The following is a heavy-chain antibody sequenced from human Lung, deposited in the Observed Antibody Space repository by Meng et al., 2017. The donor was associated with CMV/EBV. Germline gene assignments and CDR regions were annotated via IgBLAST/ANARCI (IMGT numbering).Heavy chain of an antibody. CDR1: GGSISGYY. CDR3: ARATGGNGLVAYYYYGLDV. CDR2: IYYTGST. V-gene: IGHV4-59*01. D-gene: IGHD5-12*01. J-gene: IGHJ6*02. Sequence: SXTXSLXCAVSGGSISGYYWSWIRQPPGKGLEWIGYIYYTGSTNYNPSLKSRVIISLDTSKNQFSLKLRSVTAADTAVYYCARATGGNGLVAYYYYGLDVWXQGNXVTVSS.